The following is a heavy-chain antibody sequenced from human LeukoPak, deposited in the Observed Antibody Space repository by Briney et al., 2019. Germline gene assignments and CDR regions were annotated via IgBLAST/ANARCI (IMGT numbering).Heavy chain of an antibody. CDR2: IIPIFGTA. J-gene: IGHJ4*02. V-gene: IGHV1-69*13. Sequence: ASVKVSCKASGGTFSSYSINWVRQAPGQGLEWMGGIIPIFGTANYAQKFQGRVTITADESTRTAYMDLGSLRSEDTAVYYCAKSGHVELKEYFDYWGQGTLVTVSS. D-gene: IGHD1-7*01. CDR3: AKSGHVELKEYFDY. CDR1: GGTFSSYS.